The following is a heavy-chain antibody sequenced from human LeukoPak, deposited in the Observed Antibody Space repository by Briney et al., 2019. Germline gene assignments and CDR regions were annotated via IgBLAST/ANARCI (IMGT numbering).Heavy chain of an antibody. Sequence: PGGSLRLSCAASGFPFSSYWMHWVRQVPGKGLLWVSRINSDGSATIYADSVRARFTISRDNAKNTLYLQMSGLRVEDTAVYHCASDSPYYGMDVWGQGTTVTVSS. V-gene: IGHV3-74*01. CDR1: GFPFSSYW. CDR3: ASDSPYYGMDV. CDR2: INSDGSAT. J-gene: IGHJ6*02.